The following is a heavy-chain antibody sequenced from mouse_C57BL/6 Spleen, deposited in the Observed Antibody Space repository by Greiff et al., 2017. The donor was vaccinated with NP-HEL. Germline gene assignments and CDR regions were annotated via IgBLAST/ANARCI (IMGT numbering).Heavy chain of an antibody. CDR3: ARHEDRIITTVVGAMDY. D-gene: IGHD1-1*01. V-gene: IGHV1-62-2*01. CDR2: FYPGSGSI. Sequence: VQLQQSGAELVKPGASVKLSCKASGYTFTEYTIHWVKQRSGQGLEWIGWFYPGSGSIKYNEKFKDKATLTADKSSSTVYMELSRLTSEDSAVYFCARHEDRIITTVVGAMDYWGQGTSVTVSS. CDR1: GYTFTEYT. J-gene: IGHJ4*01.